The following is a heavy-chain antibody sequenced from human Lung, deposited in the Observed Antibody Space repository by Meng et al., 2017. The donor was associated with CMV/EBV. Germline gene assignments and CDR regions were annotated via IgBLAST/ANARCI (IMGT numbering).Heavy chain of an antibody. V-gene: IGHV3-74*01. CDR1: GFTFSSYW. CDR3: AELYSSTFDI. Sequence: GGSXRLSCVASGFTFSSYWMHWVRQAPGKGPVWVSRINSDGKTTSYADSVKGRFTISRDNAKNTLYLQMNGLRAEDTAVYYCAELYSSTFDIWGQGTMVTVSS. D-gene: IGHD6-19*01. J-gene: IGHJ3*02. CDR2: INSDGKTT.